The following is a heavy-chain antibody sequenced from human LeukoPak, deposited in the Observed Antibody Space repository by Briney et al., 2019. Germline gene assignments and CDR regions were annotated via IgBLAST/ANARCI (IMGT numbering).Heavy chain of an antibody. V-gene: IGHV1-2*02. CDR3: ARHRLHRIYYDTTGYYHDACDI. CDR2: IDPNSGDT. CDR1: GYTFTAYY. J-gene: IGHJ3*02. Sequence: ASVKVSCKASGYTFTAYYIHWVRQAPGQGLEWMGWIDPNSGDTNYAQKLQGRVTMTTDTSTSTAYMELRSLRSDDTAVYFCARHRLHRIYYDTTGYYHDACDIWGQGTMVTVSS. D-gene: IGHD3-22*01.